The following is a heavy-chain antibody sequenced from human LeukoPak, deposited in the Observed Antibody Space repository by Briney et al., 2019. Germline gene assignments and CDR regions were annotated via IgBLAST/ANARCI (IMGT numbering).Heavy chain of an antibody. D-gene: IGHD6-19*01. CDR2: ISGSGGST. CDR3: AKELLEWLVLVY. V-gene: IGHV3-23*01. Sequence: GGSLRLSCAASGFTFSNYAVMWVRQAPGQGLEWVSAISGSGGSTYYADSVKGRFTISRDNSKNTLYLQMNSLGAEDTAVYYCAKELLEWLVLVYWGQGTLVTVSS. CDR1: GFTFSNYA. J-gene: IGHJ4*02.